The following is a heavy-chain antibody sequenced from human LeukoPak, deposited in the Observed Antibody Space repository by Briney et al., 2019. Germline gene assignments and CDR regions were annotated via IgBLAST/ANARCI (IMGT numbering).Heavy chain of an antibody. CDR1: GFTFSSYA. V-gene: IGHV3-23*01. D-gene: IGHD4-17*01. CDR3: AKDLYGSYAMDV. CDR2: IGGSGGGT. J-gene: IGHJ6*02. Sequence: GGSLRPSCAASGFTFSSYAMSWVRQAPGKGLEWVSDIGGSGGGTYHADSVKGRFTISRDSFKNTLYLQMNSLTPEDTALYYCAKDLYGSYAMDVWGQGTTVTVSS.